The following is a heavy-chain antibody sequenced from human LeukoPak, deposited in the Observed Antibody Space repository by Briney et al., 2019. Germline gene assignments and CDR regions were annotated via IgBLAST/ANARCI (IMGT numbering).Heavy chain of an antibody. CDR1: GASISNYY. D-gene: IGHD1-26*01. CDR2: IHSSGGS. J-gene: IGHJ4*02. CDR3: ARLGGYHDF. Sequence: SETLSLTCTVSGASISNYYWSWIRQTPEKGLEWMGHIHSSGGSSYYPSLKSRLTLSIDTSRNQLSLKLPSVTAADTAVYFCARLGGYHDFWGQGALVTVYS. V-gene: IGHV4-4*09.